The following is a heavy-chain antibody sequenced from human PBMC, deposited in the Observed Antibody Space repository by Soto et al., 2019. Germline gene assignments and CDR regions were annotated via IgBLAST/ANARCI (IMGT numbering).Heavy chain of an antibody. CDR2: IRQDGGEE. D-gene: IGHD1-26*01. J-gene: IGHJ3*02. Sequence: EVQLVESGGGLVQPGGSLRLSCAASGFTFSSHWMSWVRQAPGKGLEWVANIRQDGGEEQYSDSAQGRFTLSRDNAKTSLYLQMNVLRGEDTAVYNCATSERWGFDIRGQGKMVTVSS. CDR3: ATSERWGFDI. V-gene: IGHV3-7*01. CDR1: GFTFSSHW.